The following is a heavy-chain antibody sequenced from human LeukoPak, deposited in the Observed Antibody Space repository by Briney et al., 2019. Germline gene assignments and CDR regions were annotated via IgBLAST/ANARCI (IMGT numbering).Heavy chain of an antibody. CDR1: GFTFSSHA. CDR3: ARQYISGQWYFDY. J-gene: IGHJ4*02. Sequence: GGTLRLSCAASGFTFSSHALHWVRQAPGKGLEWVAVISSDGSYKYYADSVKGRFTISRDNSKNTLYLQMNSLIPEDTAVYYCARQYISGQWYFDYWGQGTLVTVSS. D-gene: IGHD5-18*01. V-gene: IGHV3-30*04. CDR2: ISSDGSYK.